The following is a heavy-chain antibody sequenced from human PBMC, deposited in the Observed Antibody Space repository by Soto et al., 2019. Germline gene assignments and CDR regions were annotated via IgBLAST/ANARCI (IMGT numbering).Heavy chain of an antibody. CDR3: ARVHYGGNPENYYDYGMDV. D-gene: IGHD4-17*01. V-gene: IGHV3-11*06. J-gene: IGHJ6*02. CDR2: ISSSSSYT. Sequence: QVQLVESGGGLVKPGGSLRLSCAASGFTFSDFYMSWIRQAPGKGLEWVSYISSSSSYTNYADSVKGRFTISRDNAKNSLSLQMNSRRDEDTAVYYCARVHYGGNPENYYDYGMDVWGQGTTVTVSS. CDR1: GFTFSDFY.